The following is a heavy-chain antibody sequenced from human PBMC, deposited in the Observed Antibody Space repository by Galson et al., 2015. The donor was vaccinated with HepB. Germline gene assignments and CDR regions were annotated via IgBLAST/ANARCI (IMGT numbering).Heavy chain of an antibody. D-gene: IGHD2-15*01. Sequence: SLRLSCAASGFTFSSYIMNWVRQAPGKGLEWVSSITNSGSHTYYADSVRGRFTLSRDNSKNTVSLQMSSLSADDTAVYYCAKDAIRASLHMWYFHYWGPGTLVVVSS. J-gene: IGHJ4*02. V-gene: IGHV3-23*01. CDR3: AKDAIRASLHMWYFHY. CDR2: ITNSGSHT. CDR1: GFTFSSYI.